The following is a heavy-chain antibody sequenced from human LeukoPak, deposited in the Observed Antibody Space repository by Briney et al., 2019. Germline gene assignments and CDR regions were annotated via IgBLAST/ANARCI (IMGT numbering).Heavy chain of an antibody. V-gene: IGHV4-4*07. CDR1: GGSISSYY. D-gene: IGHD6-13*01. CDR3: AREDSSSWRRVLGWFDP. J-gene: IGHJ5*02. Sequence: SETLSLTCTVSGGSISSYYWSWIRQPAGKGLEWIGRIYTSGSTNHNPSLKSRVTMSVDTSKNQFSLKLSSVTAADTAVYYCAREDSSSWRRVLGWFDPWGQGTLVTVSS. CDR2: IYTSGST.